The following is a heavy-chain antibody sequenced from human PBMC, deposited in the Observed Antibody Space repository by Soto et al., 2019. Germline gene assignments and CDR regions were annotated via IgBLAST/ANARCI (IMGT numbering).Heavy chain of an antibody. CDR3: ARSCSSTSCYFMDV. CDR1: GGSFSGYY. Sequence: SATLSITCAVYGGSFSGYYWSWIRQPPGKGLEWIGEINHSGSTNYNPSLKSRVTISVDTSKNQFSLKLSSVTAADTAVYYCARSCSSTSCYFMDVWGQGTTVTVSS. J-gene: IGHJ6*02. CDR2: INHSGST. V-gene: IGHV4-34*01. D-gene: IGHD2-2*01.